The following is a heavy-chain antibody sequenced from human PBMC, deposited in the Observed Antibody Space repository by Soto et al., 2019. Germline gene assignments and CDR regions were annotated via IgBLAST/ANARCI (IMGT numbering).Heavy chain of an antibody. J-gene: IGHJ4*02. CDR1: GDIVSSNNAA. D-gene: IGHD5-18*01. V-gene: IGHV6-1*01. Sequence: SQTLSLTCAISGDIVSSNNAAWTWIRQSPSRGLEWLGRTYYRSKWYSDHTVSVKSRITINPDTPKNQFSLQLDSVTPEDTAVYYCARVDTSMVRFDYWGQGTLVTVSS. CDR3: ARVDTSMVRFDY. CDR2: TYYRSKWYS.